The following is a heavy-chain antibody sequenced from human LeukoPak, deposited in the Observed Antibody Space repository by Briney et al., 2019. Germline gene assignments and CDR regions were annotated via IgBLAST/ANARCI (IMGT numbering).Heavy chain of an antibody. J-gene: IGHJ4*02. CDR3: ARESWSGMIVVVIRSLDY. D-gene: IGHD3-22*01. CDR2: TYYRSKWYN. Sequence: SQTLSLTCAISGDSVPSNSAAWNWIRQSPSRGLEWLGRTYYRSKWYNDYAVSVKSRITINPDTSKNQFSLQLNSVTPEDTAVYYCARESWSGMIVVVIRSLDYWGQGTLVTVSS. CDR1: GDSVPSNSAA. V-gene: IGHV6-1*01.